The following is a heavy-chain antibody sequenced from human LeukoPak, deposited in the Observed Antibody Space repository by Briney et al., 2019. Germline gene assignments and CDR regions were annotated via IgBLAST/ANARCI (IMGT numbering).Heavy chain of an antibody. V-gene: IGHV3-48*01. J-gene: IGHJ4*02. CDR3: ARGGLSIMGY. Sequence: GGSLRLSCGASGVTFSSYSMNWVRQAPGKGLEWVSYISSSGSTKYYADSVKGRFTISRDNGRNSLYLQMNSLRAEDTAVYFCARGGLSIMGYWGQGTLVTVSS. D-gene: IGHD2/OR15-2a*01. CDR1: GVTFSSYS. CDR2: ISSSGSTK.